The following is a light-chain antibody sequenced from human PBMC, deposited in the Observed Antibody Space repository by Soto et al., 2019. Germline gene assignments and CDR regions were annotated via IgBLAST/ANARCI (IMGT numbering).Light chain of an antibody. CDR2: GAS. CDR1: QSIRSN. CDR3: QQSNNWPPLT. Sequence: EILMTQSPGTLSVSPGDTATLSCRASQSIRSNLAWYQQKPGRAPTLLTYGASTRATGVPDRFSGSGSGTEFTLTISDLQSEDFAIYYCQQSNNWPPLTFGGGTRVEI. J-gene: IGKJ4*01. V-gene: IGKV3-15*01.